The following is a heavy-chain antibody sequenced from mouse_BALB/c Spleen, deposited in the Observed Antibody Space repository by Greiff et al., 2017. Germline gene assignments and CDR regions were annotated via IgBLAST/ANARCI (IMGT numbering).Heavy chain of an antibody. CDR1: GYAFTNYW. J-gene: IGHJ2*01. D-gene: IGHD2-4*01. CDR3: ARDYREYYFDY. V-gene: IGHV1-63*01. CDR2: IYPGSGNT. Sequence: VKLQQSGAELVRPGTSVKISCKASGYAFTNYWLGWVKQRPGHGLEWIGDIYPGSGNTYYNEKFKGKATLTADKSSSTAYMQLSSLTSEDSAVYFCARDYREYYFDYWGQGTTLTVSS.